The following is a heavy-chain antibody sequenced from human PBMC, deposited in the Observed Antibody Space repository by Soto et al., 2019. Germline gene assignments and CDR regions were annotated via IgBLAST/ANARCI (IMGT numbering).Heavy chain of an antibody. CDR2: IIPIFNTA. V-gene: IGHV1-69*01. J-gene: IGHJ4*02. Sequence: HVELVQSGAEVKKPGSSVKVSCKASGGTFSSYAISWVRQTPGQRLEWMGGIIPIFNTANYAQKFQGRVTITTDESTSAVYMELSSLRSEDTAMYFCARDFLKNGNPVKLGYWGQGTLVTVSS. D-gene: IGHD1-1*01. CDR1: GGTFSSYA. CDR3: ARDFLKNGNPVKLGY.